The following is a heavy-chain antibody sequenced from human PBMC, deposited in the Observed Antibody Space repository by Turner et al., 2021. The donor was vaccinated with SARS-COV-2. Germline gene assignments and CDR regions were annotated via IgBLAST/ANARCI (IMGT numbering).Heavy chain of an antibody. V-gene: IGHV1-69*01. J-gene: IGHJ4*02. CDR1: GSTFSSYA. CDR3: ASDSGSYPLYC. Sequence: QVQLVQSGAEVKKPGSAVEVSCKASGSTFSSYAISWVRQAPGQGLEWMGGIIPSFGTTNYAKKFQGRVTITADESTSTAYMELSSLRSEDTAGYYGASDSGSYPLYCWGQGTLVTVSS. CDR2: IIPSFGTT. D-gene: IGHD1-26*01.